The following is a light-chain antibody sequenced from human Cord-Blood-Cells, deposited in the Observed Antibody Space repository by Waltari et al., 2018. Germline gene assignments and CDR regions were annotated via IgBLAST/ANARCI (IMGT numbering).Light chain of an antibody. CDR3: QAWDSSTAWV. CDR2: QDS. Sequence: SYELTQPPSVSVSPGQTASITCSGDKLGDKYACWYQQKPGQSPLLVIYQDSKRPPGIPERFSGSNSGNTATLTISGTQAMDEADYYCQAWDSSTAWVFGGGTKLTVL. CDR1: KLGDKY. V-gene: IGLV3-1*01. J-gene: IGLJ3*02.